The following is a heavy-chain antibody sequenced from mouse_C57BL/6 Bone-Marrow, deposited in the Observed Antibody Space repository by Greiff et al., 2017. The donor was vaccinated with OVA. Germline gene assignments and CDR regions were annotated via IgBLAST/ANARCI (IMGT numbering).Heavy chain of an antibody. Sequence: VQRVESGPELVKPGASVKISCKASGYAFSSSWMNWVKQRPGKGLEWIGRIYPGDGDTNYNGKFKGKATLTADKSSSTAYMQLSSLTSEDSAVYFCVLLGDYWGQGTSVTVSS. CDR3: VLLGDY. D-gene: IGHD1-1*01. V-gene: IGHV1-82*01. CDR2: IYPGDGDT. CDR1: GYAFSSSW. J-gene: IGHJ4*01.